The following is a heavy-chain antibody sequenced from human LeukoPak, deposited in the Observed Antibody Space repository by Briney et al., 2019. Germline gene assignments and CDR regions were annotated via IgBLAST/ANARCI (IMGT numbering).Heavy chain of an antibody. J-gene: IGHJ4*02. CDR2: INSDGSWT. D-gene: IGHD2/OR15-2a*01. V-gene: IGHV3-74*01. Sequence: GGSLRLSCAASGNYWTHWVRQAPGKGLVWVSHINSDGSWTSYADSVKGRFTITKDNAKNTVYLQMNSLRAEDTAVYYCVSFYETYWGRGTLVTVSS. CDR3: VSFYETY. CDR1: GNYW.